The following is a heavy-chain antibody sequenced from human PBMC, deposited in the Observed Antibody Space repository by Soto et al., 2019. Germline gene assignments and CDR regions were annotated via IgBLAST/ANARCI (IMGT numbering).Heavy chain of an antibody. D-gene: IGHD6-13*01. CDR2: ISGSGRST. V-gene: IGHV3-23*01. CDR3: AKEQKDSSTWSELNY. J-gene: IGHJ4*02. CDR1: GFTFSSYA. Sequence: GGSLRLSCAASGFTFSSYAMSWVRQAPGKGLEWVSAISGSGRSTYYADSVKGRFTISRGNSKNTLYLQMNSLRAEDTAVYYCAKEQKDSSTWSELNYWGQGTLVTVSS.